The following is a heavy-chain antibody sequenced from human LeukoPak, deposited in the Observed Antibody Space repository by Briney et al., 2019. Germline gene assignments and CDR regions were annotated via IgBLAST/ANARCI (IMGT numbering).Heavy chain of an antibody. CDR2: IYYSGST. Sequence: SETLSLTCTVSGGSISSYYWSWIRQPPGKGLERIGYIYYSGSTNYNPSLKSRVTISVDTSKNQFSLKLSSVTAADTAVYYCASGFSSSWYEAWFDPWGQGTLVTVSS. J-gene: IGHJ5*02. D-gene: IGHD6-13*01. CDR3: ASGFSSSWYEAWFDP. CDR1: GGSISSYY. V-gene: IGHV4-59*01.